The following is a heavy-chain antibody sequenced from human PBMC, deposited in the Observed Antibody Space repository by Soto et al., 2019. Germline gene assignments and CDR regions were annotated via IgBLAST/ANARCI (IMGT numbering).Heavy chain of an antibody. D-gene: IGHD3-22*01. V-gene: IGHV5-51*01. CDR2: IYPGDSDT. CDR1: GYRVTDYW. J-gene: IGHJ4*02. Sequence: GESLKISCKGSGYRVTDYWIGWVRQMPGKGLEWMGIIYPGDSDTRYSPSFQGQVTISADKSISTAYLQWSSLKASDTAMYYCARRDTSGLHYFDNWGQGALVTVSS. CDR3: ARRDTSGLHYFDN.